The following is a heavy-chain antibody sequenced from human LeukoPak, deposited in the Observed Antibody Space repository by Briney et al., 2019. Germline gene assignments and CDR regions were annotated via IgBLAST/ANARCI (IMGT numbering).Heavy chain of an antibody. CDR2: IYYGGRT. CDR3: ARRRYYDSSGYLD. D-gene: IGHD3-22*01. J-gene: IGHJ1*01. V-gene: IGHV4-39*01. Sequence: SETLSLTCTVSGDSIRSSSYYWDWIRQPPGKGLEWIGTIYYGGRTYYNPSLKSRVTISIDTSKNQFSLKLTSVTAADTAVYYCARRRYYDSSGYLDWGQGTLLTVSS. CDR1: GDSIRSSSYY.